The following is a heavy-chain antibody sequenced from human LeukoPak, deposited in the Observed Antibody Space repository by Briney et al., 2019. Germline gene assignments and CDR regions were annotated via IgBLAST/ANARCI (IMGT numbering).Heavy chain of an antibody. CDR3: ARGDSSSWYYYYYYMDV. Sequence: ASVKVSCKASGYTFTGYYMHWVRQAPGQGLEWMGWMNPNSGNTGYAQKFQGRVTMTRNTSISTAYMELSSLRSEDTAVYYCARGDSSSWYYYYYYMDVWGKGTTVTISS. J-gene: IGHJ6*03. V-gene: IGHV1-8*02. D-gene: IGHD6-13*01. CDR2: MNPNSGNT. CDR1: GYTFTGYY.